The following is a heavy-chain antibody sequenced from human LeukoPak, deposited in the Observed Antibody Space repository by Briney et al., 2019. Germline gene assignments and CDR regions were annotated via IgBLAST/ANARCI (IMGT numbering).Heavy chain of an antibody. CDR3: ARVRQQWLVRYRYYFDY. Sequence: ASVKVSCKASGYTFTSYGISWVRQAPGQGLEWMGWISAYNGNTNYAQKLQGRVTMTTDTSTSTAYMELRGLRSDDTAVYYCARVRQQWLVRYRYYFDYWGQGTLVTVSS. J-gene: IGHJ4*02. CDR1: GYTFTSYG. V-gene: IGHV1-18*01. CDR2: ISAYNGNT. D-gene: IGHD6-19*01.